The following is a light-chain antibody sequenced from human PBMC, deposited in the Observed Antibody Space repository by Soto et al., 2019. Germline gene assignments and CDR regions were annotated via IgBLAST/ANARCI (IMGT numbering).Light chain of an antibody. V-gene: IGKV3-20*01. Sequence: EIVLTQSPGTLSLSPGERATLSCRASQSVSSSYLAWYQQTPGQAPRLLIYGASSRATGIPDRFSGSGSGTAITLTIRRLDPEDFALYYCQQPGTFGQGTKVDIK. CDR3: QQPGT. J-gene: IGKJ1*01. CDR1: QSVSSSY. CDR2: GAS.